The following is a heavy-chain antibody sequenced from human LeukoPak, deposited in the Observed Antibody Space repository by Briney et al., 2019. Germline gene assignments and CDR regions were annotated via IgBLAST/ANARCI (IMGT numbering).Heavy chain of an antibody. V-gene: IGHV4-39*01. J-gene: IGHJ5*02. CDR3: ARQGYFDWLLSVGWFDP. D-gene: IGHD3-9*01. CDR1: GGSISSSSYY. Sequence: SETLFLTCTVSGGSISSSSYYWGWIRQPPGKGLEWIGSIYYSGSTYYNPSLKSRVTISVDTSKNQFSLKLSSVTAADTAVYYCARQGYFDWLLSVGWFDPWGQGTLVTVSS. CDR2: IYYSGST.